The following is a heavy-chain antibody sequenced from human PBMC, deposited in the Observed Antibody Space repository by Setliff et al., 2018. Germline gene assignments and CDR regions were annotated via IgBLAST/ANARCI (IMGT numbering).Heavy chain of an antibody. CDR1: GYAFRSSG. CDR3: ARDRFYNSWSGTSITAPHDAFDI. J-gene: IGHJ3*02. Sequence: ASVKVSCKASGYAFRSSGISWVRQAPGQGLEWMGIINPSGGLTSYAQKFQGRVTMTRDTSTSTVYMEVSSLRSEDTAVYFCARDRFYNSWSGTSITAPHDAFDIWGQGTMVTVSS. CDR2: INPSGGLT. D-gene: IGHD3-3*01. V-gene: IGHV1-46*03.